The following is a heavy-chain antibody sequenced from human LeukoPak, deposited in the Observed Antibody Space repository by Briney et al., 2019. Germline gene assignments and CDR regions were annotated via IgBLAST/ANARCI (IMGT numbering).Heavy chain of an antibody. D-gene: IGHD1-26*01. CDR2: ISWNSGSI. CDR1: GFTFDDYA. V-gene: IGHV3-9*01. J-gene: IGHJ4*02. CDR3: AKSGVRGSQDYFDY. Sequence: PGGSLRLSCAASGFTFDDYAMHWVRQAPGKGLGGVSGISWNSGSIGYADSVKGRFTISRDNAKNSLYLQMNSLRAEDTALYYCAKSGVRGSQDYFDYWGQGTLVTVSS.